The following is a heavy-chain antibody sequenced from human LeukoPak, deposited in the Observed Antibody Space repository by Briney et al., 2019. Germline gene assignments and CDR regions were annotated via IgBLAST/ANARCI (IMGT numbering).Heavy chain of an antibody. CDR1: GSTFTICG. V-gene: IGHV1-18*01. Sequence: GASVKVSCKASGSTFTICGISWVRMAPGQGLGWMGWMSAYNGNTNYAQKLQGRVTMPTDTSTSTAYMELRSLRSDDTAVYYCARDCSSTSCSLPGDWFDPWGQGTLVTVSS. CDR3: ARDCSSTSCSLPGDWFDP. D-gene: IGHD2-2*01. CDR2: MSAYNGNT. J-gene: IGHJ5*02.